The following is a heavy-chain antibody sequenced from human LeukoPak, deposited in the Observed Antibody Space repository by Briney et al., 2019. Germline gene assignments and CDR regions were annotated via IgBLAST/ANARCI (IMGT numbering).Heavy chain of an antibody. D-gene: IGHD2-15*01. V-gene: IGHV4-39*01. Sequence: PSETLSLTCSVSGGSISNSRYYWGWLRQPPGKGLEWIGSIYYSGATNSNPSLKSRLTISVDTSKNQFSLKLSSVTAADTAVYYCARGCGYCSGGSRGAFDIWGQGTMVTVSS. J-gene: IGHJ3*02. CDR3: ARGCGYCSGGSRGAFDI. CDR2: IYYSGAT. CDR1: GGSISNSRYY.